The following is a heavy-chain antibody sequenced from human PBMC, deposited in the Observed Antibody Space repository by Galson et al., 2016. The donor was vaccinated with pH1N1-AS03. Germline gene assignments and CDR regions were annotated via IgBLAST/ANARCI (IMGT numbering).Heavy chain of an antibody. CDR1: GFPFSGYS. CDR2: ISTTSSSI. Sequence: SCAASGFPFSGYSMNWVRQAPGKGLEWVSFISTTSSSIYYADSVKGRFTISRDNAKNSLFLQMNSLRDEDTAVYYCARDGPPQGISVAGSFDFWGQGTLVTVSS. CDR3: ARDGPPQGISVAGSFDF. V-gene: IGHV3-21*01. J-gene: IGHJ4*02. D-gene: IGHD6-19*01.